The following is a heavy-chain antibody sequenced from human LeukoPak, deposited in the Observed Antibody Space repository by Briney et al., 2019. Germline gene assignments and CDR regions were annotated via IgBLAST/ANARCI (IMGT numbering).Heavy chain of an antibody. CDR3: ARGNYDSSAYGNWFDS. CDR2: INHSGST. CDR1: GETDFSGYY. V-gene: IGHV4-34*01. J-gene: IGHJ5*01. D-gene: IGHD3-22*01. Sequence: SETLSLTCVVYGETDFSGYYWSWIRQPPGKGLEWIGKINHSGSTNYNPSLKSRVTISVDTSKNQFSLKLSSVTAADTAVYYCARGNYDSSAYGNWFDSWGQGTLVTVSS.